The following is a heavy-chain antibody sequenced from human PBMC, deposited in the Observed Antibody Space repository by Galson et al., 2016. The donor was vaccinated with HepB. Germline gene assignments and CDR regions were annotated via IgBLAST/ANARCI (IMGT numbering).Heavy chain of an antibody. D-gene: IGHD6-19*01. Sequence: SLRLSCAASGLTFSSCAMYWVRQAPGKGLEWVSAVSGSGTNTYHANSVKGRFTVSRDNSKNTLYLQMNSLRAEHTAVYYCAKGDKVTGWDNWGQGTTVTVSS. V-gene: IGHV3-23*01. CDR2: VSGSGTNT. J-gene: IGHJ6*02. CDR1: GLTFSSCA. CDR3: AKGDKVTGWDN.